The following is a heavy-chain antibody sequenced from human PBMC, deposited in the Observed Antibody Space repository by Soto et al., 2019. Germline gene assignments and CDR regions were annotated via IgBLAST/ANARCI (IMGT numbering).Heavy chain of an antibody. Sequence: EVQLVESGGGLVKPGGSLRLSCAASGFTFSSYSMNWVRQAPGKGLEGVSSISSSSSYIYYADSVKGPFTISRDNAKNSLYLQMNRLTAEDTAVYYCARDYSSGWQKDYYYYGMDVWGQGTTVTVSS. J-gene: IGHJ6*02. CDR1: GFTFSSYS. V-gene: IGHV3-21*01. D-gene: IGHD6-19*01. CDR2: ISSSSSYI. CDR3: ARDYSSGWQKDYYYYGMDV.